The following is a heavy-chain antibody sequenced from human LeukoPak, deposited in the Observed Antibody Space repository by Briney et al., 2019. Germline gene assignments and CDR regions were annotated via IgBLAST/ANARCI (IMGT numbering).Heavy chain of an antibody. CDR1: GYTFTSYG. CDR2: ISAYNGNT. D-gene: IGHD5-12*01. CDR3: ARDGARNIVATILPLDY. V-gene: IGHV1-18*01. Sequence: ASAKVSCKASGYTFTSYGISWVRQAPGQGLEWMGWISAYNGNTNYAQKLQGRVTMTTDTFTSTAYMELRSLRSDDTAVYYRARDGARNIVATILPLDYWGQGTLVTVSS. J-gene: IGHJ4*02.